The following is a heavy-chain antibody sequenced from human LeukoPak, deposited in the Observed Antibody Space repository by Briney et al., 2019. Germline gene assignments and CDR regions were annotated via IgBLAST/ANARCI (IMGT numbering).Heavy chain of an antibody. CDR3: AKAAKRGSYFFGHFDY. CDR1: GFTFDDYA. J-gene: IGHJ4*02. CDR2: ISWNSGSI. V-gene: IGHV3-9*01. Sequence: PGRSLRLSCAASGFTFDDYAMHWVRQAPGKGLGWVSGISWNSGSIGYADSVKGRFTISRDNAKNSLYLQMNSLRAEDTALYYCAKAAKRGSYFFGHFDYWGQGTLVTVSS. D-gene: IGHD1-26*01.